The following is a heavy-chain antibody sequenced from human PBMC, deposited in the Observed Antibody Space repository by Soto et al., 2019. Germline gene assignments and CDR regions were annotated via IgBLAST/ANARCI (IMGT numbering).Heavy chain of an antibody. J-gene: IGHJ4*02. CDR2: IHYSGST. D-gene: IGHD4-4*01. CDR1: GGSISSGGFY. CDR3: AREHDYRKYVAQIDY. V-gene: IGHV4-31*03. Sequence: QVHLQESGPGLVKPSQTLSLTCTVSGGSISSGGFYWTWIRQRPGKGLEWIGYIHYSGSTDYNPSLKSRVSILGDTSKNQFSLKLTSVTAADTAVYYCAREHDYRKYVAQIDYWGQGTLVTVSS.